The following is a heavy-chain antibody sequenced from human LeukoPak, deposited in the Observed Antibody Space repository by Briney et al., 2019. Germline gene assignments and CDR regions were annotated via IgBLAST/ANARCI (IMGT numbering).Heavy chain of an antibody. CDR3: ARVRGELLLFDY. V-gene: IGHV1-3*01. CDR2: INAGNGNT. D-gene: IGHD1-26*01. J-gene: IGHJ4*02. Sequence: ASVTVSCKASGYTFTSYAMHWVRQAPGQRLEWMGWINAGNGNTKYSQKFQGRVTITRDTSASTAYMELSSLRSEDTAVYYCARVRGELLLFDYWGQGTLVTVSS. CDR1: GYTFTSYA.